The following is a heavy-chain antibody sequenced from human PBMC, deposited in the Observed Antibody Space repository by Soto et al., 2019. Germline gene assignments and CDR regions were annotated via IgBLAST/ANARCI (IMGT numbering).Heavy chain of an antibody. J-gene: IGHJ4*02. D-gene: IGHD6-13*01. CDR2: VYNSGST. Sequence: SETLSLTCTVSGGSISSNYWTWVRQPPGKGLEWIGYVYNSGSTNYNPSLKSRVTISEDTSKSQFSLKVNSMTAADTAVYYCARYRREAVAGYTLDNWGQGILVTVSS. CDR3: ARYRREAVAGYTLDN. CDR1: GGSISSNY. V-gene: IGHV4-59*01.